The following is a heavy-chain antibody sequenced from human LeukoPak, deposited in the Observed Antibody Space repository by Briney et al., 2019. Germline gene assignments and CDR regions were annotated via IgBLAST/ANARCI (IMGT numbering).Heavy chain of an antibody. Sequence: PGGSLRLSCAASGFTFKNYNMHWVRQARGKGLECISYISSSSSSIYSADSVQGRFTVSRDNAKNSLFLQMNSLRAEDTAVYYCARENYADLFDYWGQGTLVTVSS. CDR1: GFTFKNYN. CDR3: ARENYADLFDY. V-gene: IGHV3-48*01. J-gene: IGHJ4*02. D-gene: IGHD3-16*01. CDR2: ISSSSSSI.